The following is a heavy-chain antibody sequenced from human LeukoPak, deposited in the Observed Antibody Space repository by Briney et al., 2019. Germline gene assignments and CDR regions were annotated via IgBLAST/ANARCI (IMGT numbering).Heavy chain of an antibody. CDR1: GGSFCGYY. CDR3: ARHGVVVPAARKRGMYNWFDP. D-gene: IGHD2-2*01. V-gene: IGHV4-34*01. Sequence: SETLSLTCAVYGGSFCGYYWSWIRQPPGKGLEWIGEINHSGSTNYNPSLKSRVTISVDTSKNQFSLKLSSVTAADMAVYYCARHGVVVPAARKRGMYNWFDPWGQGTLVTVSS. CDR2: INHSGST. J-gene: IGHJ5*02.